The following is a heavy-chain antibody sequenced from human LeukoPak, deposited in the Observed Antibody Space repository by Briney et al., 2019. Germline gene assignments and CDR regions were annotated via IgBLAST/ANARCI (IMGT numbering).Heavy chain of an antibody. CDR1: GGSISGYY. D-gene: IGHD5-12*01. Sequence: SETLSLTCTVSGGSISGYYWSWIRQPPGKGLELIGYIYSTGITDYNPSLKSRVTISVDTSKNQFSLKLSSVTAADTAVYYCARGFDSKSTYFDYWGQGTLVTVSS. J-gene: IGHJ4*02. CDR2: IYSTGIT. CDR3: ARGFDSKSTYFDY. V-gene: IGHV4-59*01.